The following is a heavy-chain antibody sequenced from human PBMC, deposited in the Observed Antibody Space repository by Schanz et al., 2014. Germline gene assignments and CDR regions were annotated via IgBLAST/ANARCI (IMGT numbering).Heavy chain of an antibody. D-gene: IGHD3-10*01. Sequence: QVQLEESGAGLVKPSGTLSLTCAVSGASVSSDNWWNWVRQPPGKGLEWIGEIYDSGNTNYNPSLKSRVTMSVDDSKNQFSLHRPSVTAADTAVYYCARGGQGFGEPHQRLFEYWGPGTLVTVSS. CDR2: IYDSGNT. CDR1: GASVSSDNW. CDR3: ARGGQGFGEPHQRLFEY. J-gene: IGHJ4*02. V-gene: IGHV4-4*02.